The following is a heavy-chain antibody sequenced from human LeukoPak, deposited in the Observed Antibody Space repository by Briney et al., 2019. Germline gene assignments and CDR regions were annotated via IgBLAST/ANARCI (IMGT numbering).Heavy chain of an antibody. CDR3: ARERSLDGYNLFDY. CDR1: GDSVSSYSAV. J-gene: IGHJ4*02. Sequence: SQTLSLTCVISGDSVSSYSAVWSWIRQSPSRGLEWLGRTDYRSKWFNDYALSVKSRMTINPDTSKNQISLQLNSVTPEDTAVYFCARERSLDGYNLFDYWGQGTLVTVSS. CDR2: TDYRSKWFN. D-gene: IGHD5-24*01. V-gene: IGHV6-1*01.